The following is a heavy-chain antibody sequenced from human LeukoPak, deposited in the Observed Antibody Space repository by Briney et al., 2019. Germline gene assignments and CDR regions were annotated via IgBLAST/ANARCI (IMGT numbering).Heavy chain of an antibody. D-gene: IGHD6-19*01. J-gene: IGHJ6*02. V-gene: IGHV5-51*01. Sequence: GESLKISCKGSEYIFTNYWIGWVRQMPGKGLEWMGIIYPGDSDTRYSPSFQGQVTISADKSISTAYLQWSSLKASDTAMYYCASRSSSGSYYYGMDVWGQGTTVTVSS. CDR2: IYPGDSDT. CDR1: EYIFTNYW. CDR3: ASRSSSGSYYYGMDV.